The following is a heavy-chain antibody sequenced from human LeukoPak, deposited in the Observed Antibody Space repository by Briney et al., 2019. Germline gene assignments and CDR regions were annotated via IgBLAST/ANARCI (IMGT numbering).Heavy chain of an antibody. CDR1: GFTVSSKY. V-gene: IGHV3-53*01. CDR2: IYSGGST. J-gene: IGHJ6*03. Sequence: GGSLRLSCAASGFTVSSKYMSWVRQAPGKGLEWVSVIYSGGSTYYADSVKGRFTISRDNSKNTLYLQMNSLRAEDTAVYYCARGPMPYYYGSGSHQGYYYYMDVWGKGTTVTVSS. CDR3: ARGPMPYYYGSGSHQGYYYYMDV. D-gene: IGHD3-10*01.